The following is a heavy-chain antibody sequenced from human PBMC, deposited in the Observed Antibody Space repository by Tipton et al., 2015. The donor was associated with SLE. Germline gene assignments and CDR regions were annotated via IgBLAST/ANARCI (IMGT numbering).Heavy chain of an antibody. V-gene: IGHV4-4*07. CDR1: GGSISSYY. CDR2: IYTSGST. CDR3: ARTGDLKDY. J-gene: IGHJ4*02. Sequence: TLSLTCTVSGGSISSYYWSWIRQPAGKGLEWIGRIYTSGSTNYNPSLDSRVTISLDRFNNQFTLKMTSVTAADTAVYYCARTGDLKDYWGQGTLVTVSS. D-gene: IGHD7-27*01.